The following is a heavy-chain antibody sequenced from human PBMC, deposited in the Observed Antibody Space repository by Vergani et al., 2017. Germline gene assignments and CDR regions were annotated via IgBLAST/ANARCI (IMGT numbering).Heavy chain of an antibody. Sequence: EVQLVPSGAEVKKPGESLRISCTGSGYSFTSYWISWVRQLPGKGLEWMGRIDPSDSYTNYSPSFQGHVTISADKSISTAYLQWSSLKASDTAMYYCARHMATSLDVWGQGTTVTVSS. V-gene: IGHV5-10-1*03. CDR2: IDPSDSYT. CDR1: GYSFTSYW. D-gene: IGHD2-21*01. CDR3: ARHMATSLDV. J-gene: IGHJ6*02.